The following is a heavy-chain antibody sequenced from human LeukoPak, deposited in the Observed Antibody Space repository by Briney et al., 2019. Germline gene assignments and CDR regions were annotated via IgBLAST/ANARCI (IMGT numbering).Heavy chain of an antibody. D-gene: IGHD3-16*01. CDR2: IYYSGST. V-gene: IGHV4-39*01. Sequence: SETLSLTCTVSGGSISSSSYYWGWIRQPPGKGLEWIGSIYYSGSTYYNPSLKSRVTISVDTSKNQFSLKLSSVTAADTAVYYCARLGGLHPLRDFDYWGQGTLVTVSS. CDR3: ARLGGLHPLRDFDY. J-gene: IGHJ4*02. CDR1: GGSISSSSYY.